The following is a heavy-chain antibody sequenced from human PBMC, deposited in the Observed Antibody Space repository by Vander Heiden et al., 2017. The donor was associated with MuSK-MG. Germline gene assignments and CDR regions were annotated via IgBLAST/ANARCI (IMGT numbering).Heavy chain of an antibody. CDR2: IIPLFGTT. Sequence: QVQLVQSGAEVKKPGSSVKVSCKVSGGTFTTYAISWVRQAPGQGREWMGGIIPLFGTTNYAQKFQGRVAITTDDSTSTAYMELTSLRNDDTAVYYCASGEQLWLHAPFDYWGQGTLVTVSS. J-gene: IGHJ4*02. D-gene: IGHD5-18*01. CDR1: GGTFTTYA. V-gene: IGHV1-69*01. CDR3: ASGEQLWLHAPFDY.